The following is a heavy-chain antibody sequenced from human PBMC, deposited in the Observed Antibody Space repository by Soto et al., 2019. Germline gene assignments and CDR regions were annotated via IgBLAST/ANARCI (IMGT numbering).Heavy chain of an antibody. V-gene: IGHV4-31*03. CDR3: ARWRDWMNYFDY. D-gene: IGHD1-1*01. Sequence: QVQLQESGPGLVKPSQTLSLTCTVSGGSISSGGYYWSWIRQHPGKGLEWIGYIYYSGSTYYNPSLKGRVTLSVDTSKNQFSLKLSSVTAADTAVYYCARWRDWMNYFDYWGQGTLVTVSS. CDR2: IYYSGST. J-gene: IGHJ4*02. CDR1: GGSISSGGYY.